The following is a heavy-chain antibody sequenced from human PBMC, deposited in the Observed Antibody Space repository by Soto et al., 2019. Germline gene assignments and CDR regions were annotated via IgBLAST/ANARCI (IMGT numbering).Heavy chain of an antibody. CDR3: ARGLSTIFGISFDH. J-gene: IGHJ4*02. CDR2: FYNSGPT. CDR1: GGSISTYY. Sequence: SETLSLTCTVSGGSISTYYWSWIRQSPGKGLEWIGYFYNSGPTIYNSSLKSRVTISADTSKNQFSLRLSSVTAADTAVYYCARGLSTIFGISFDHWGPGTLVTVSP. D-gene: IGHD3-3*01. V-gene: IGHV4-59*01.